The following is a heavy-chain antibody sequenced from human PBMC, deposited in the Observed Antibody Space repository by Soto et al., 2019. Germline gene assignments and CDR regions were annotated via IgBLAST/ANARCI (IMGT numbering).Heavy chain of an antibody. D-gene: IGHD3-16*01. CDR1: GASISNFY. V-gene: IGHV4-4*07. J-gene: IGHJ4*02. CDR2: LYTRGTT. CDR3: AKGGPYYFDS. Sequence: SETLSLACSVSGASISNFYWSWIRQSAGKGLEWIGRLYTRGTTDYNPSLKSRVTMSIDTSKNRVSLSLTSVTAADTAVYYCAKGGPYYFDSCDKGIVVTGSS.